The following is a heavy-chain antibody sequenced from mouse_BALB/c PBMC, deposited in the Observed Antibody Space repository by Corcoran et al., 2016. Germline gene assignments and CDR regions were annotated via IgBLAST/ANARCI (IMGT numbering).Heavy chain of an antibody. D-gene: IGHD1-1*01. J-gene: IGHJ2*01. CDR1: GFSLSTSGMG. V-gene: IGHV8-5*01. CDR2: IWWDDDK. CDR3: AQRADYGSSYYFDY. Sequence: QVTLKESGPGILKPSQTLSLTCSFSGFSLSTSGMGVGWIRQASGKGLVWLAHIWWDDDKYYNPSLKSQLTNSKDTSRNQVFRKITSVDTSVTATYFSAQRADYGSSYYFDYWGQGTTLTVSS.